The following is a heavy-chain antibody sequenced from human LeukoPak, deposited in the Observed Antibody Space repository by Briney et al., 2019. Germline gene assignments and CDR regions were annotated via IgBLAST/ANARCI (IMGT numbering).Heavy chain of an antibody. CDR3: ARDAGSGWNAVWFDP. J-gene: IGHJ5*02. Sequence: ASVKGSCKASGYTFTSYGISWVRQAPGQGLEWMGWISAYNGNTNYAQKLQGRVTMTTDTSTSTAYMELRSLRSDDTAVYYCARDAGSGWNAVWFDPWGQGTLVTVS. CDR2: ISAYNGNT. V-gene: IGHV1-18*01. CDR1: GYTFTSYG. D-gene: IGHD6-19*01.